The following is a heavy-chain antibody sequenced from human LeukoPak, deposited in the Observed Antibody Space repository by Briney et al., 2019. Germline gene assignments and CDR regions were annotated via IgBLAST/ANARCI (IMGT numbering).Heavy chain of an antibody. CDR3: AASRGYGYYGMDV. CDR2: IYHSGST. Sequence: SETLSLTCTVSGGSIRSSYYYWGWIRQPPGKGLEWIGYIYHSGSTYYNPSLKSRVTISVDRSKNQFSLKLSSVTAADTAVYYCAASRGYGYYGMDVWGQGTTVTVSS. CDR1: GGSIRSSYYY. V-gene: IGHV4-30-2*01. J-gene: IGHJ6*02. D-gene: IGHD5-12*01.